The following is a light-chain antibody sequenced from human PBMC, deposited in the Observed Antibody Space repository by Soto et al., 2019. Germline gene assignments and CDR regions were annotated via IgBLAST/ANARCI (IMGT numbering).Light chain of an antibody. Sequence: QSVLTQPPSVSAAPGQKIIISCSGSRSNLGTYYVSWYHQLPGTAPKLFIYSNSQRPSGVPDRFSGSKSGTSASLAISGLQSEDEADYYCAAWDDSLNKPVFGGGTQLTVL. CDR1: RSNLGTYY. J-gene: IGLJ7*01. CDR2: SNS. V-gene: IGLV1-44*01. CDR3: AAWDDSLNKPV.